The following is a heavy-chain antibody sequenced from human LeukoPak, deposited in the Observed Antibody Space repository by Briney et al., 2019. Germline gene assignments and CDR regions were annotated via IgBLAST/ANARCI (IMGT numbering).Heavy chain of an antibody. CDR2: INHSGST. Sequence: PSETLSLTCAVYGGSFSGYCWSWIRQPPGKGLEWIGEINHSGSTNYNPSLKSRVTMSVDTSKNQFSLKVSSVTAADTAVYYCARHGDHSSSWSPELYYYYYMDVWGKGTTVTISS. J-gene: IGHJ6*03. V-gene: IGHV4-34*01. CDR3: ARHGDHSSSWSPELYYYYYMDV. CDR1: GGSFSGYC. D-gene: IGHD6-13*01.